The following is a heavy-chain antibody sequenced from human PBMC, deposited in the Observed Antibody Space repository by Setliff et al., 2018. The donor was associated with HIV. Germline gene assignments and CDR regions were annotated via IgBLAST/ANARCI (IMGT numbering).Heavy chain of an antibody. CDR1: GFTFSTYD. D-gene: IGHD3-22*01. J-gene: IGHJ6*04. Sequence: LVLSCAASGFTFSTYDMNWVRQAPGKGLEWISYITSGGGTIYYADSVKGRFTISRDNAKKSLYLQMNSLRAEDTAVYYCARGREVIRDTYYSYFYMDVWSRGTAVTVSS. V-gene: IGHV3-48*03. CDR3: ARGREVIRDTYYSYFYMDV. CDR2: ITSGGGTI.